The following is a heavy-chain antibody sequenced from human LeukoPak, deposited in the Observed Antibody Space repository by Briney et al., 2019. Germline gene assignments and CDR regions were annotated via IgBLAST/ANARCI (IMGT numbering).Heavy chain of an antibody. Sequence: GGSLRLSCAASGFTFISYAMSWVRQAPGKGLEWVSSISSSSSYIYYADSVKGRFTISRDNAKNSLYLQMNSLRAEDTAVYYCARDLVYYDSSGPTWGQGTLVTVSS. CDR2: ISSSSSYI. D-gene: IGHD3-22*01. J-gene: IGHJ1*01. V-gene: IGHV3-21*01. CDR1: GFTFISYA. CDR3: ARDLVYYDSSGPT.